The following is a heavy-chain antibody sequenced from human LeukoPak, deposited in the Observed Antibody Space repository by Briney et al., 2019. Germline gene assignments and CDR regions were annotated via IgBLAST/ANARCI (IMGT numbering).Heavy chain of an antibody. CDR3: AKGNMITFGGVIVYFDY. CDR2: ISGSGGST. Sequence: PGGSLRLSCAASGFTFSSYGMSWVRQAPGKGLEWVSAISGSGGSTYYADSVKGRFTISRDNSKNTLYLQMNSLRAEDTAVYYCAKGNMITFGGVIVYFDYWGQGTLVTVSS. J-gene: IGHJ4*02. V-gene: IGHV3-23*01. CDR1: GFTFSSYG. D-gene: IGHD3-16*02.